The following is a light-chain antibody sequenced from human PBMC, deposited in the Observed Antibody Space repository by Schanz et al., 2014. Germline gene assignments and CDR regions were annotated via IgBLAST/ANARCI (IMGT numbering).Light chain of an antibody. Sequence: EIVLTQSPGTLSLSPGERATLSCRASQSVSSSSLAWYQQKPGQAPRLLIYDASARATGIPDRFSGSGSGTDFTLTISRLEPEDFAVYYCQQYGSSPYTFGQGTKLEIK. CDR2: DAS. V-gene: IGKV3-20*01. J-gene: IGKJ2*01. CDR1: QSVSSSS. CDR3: QQYGSSPYT.